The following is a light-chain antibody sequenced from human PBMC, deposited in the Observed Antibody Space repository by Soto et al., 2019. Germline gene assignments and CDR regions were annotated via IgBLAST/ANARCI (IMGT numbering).Light chain of an antibody. CDR3: QQYDGYSRT. V-gene: IGKV1-5*03. Sequence: DIQMTQSPSSLSAYVGDRVTITCRASQSISGWLAWYQQRPGKAPKLMIYKASTLETGVPSRFSGRGSGTEFTLTINNLQPDDFATYYCQQYDGYSRTFGQGTKVEIK. CDR2: KAS. J-gene: IGKJ1*01. CDR1: QSISGW.